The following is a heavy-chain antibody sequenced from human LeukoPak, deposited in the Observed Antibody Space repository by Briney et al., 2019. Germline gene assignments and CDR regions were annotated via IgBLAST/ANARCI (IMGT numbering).Heavy chain of an antibody. CDR1: GGSFNSFF. V-gene: IGHV4-4*09. CDR2: IYTRGNT. CDR3: ARRGTWFDP. J-gene: IGHJ5*02. Sequence: SETLSLTCTVSGGSFNSFFWSWVRQPPGKGLEWIGYIYTRGNTYYSPSLKSRVTISLDTSKNQLSLRLISVTAADTAVYYCARRGTWFDPWGQGTLVTVSS. D-gene: IGHD3-10*01.